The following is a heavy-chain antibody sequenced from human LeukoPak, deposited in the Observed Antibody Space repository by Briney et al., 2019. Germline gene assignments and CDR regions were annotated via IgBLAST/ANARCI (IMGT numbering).Heavy chain of an antibody. CDR2: TYYRSKWYN. V-gene: IGHV6-1*01. J-gene: IGHJ6*03. CDR3: ARASTDIVATIGGDYYYYYYMDV. Sequence: SQTLSLTFAISGDSVSINSAAWNWIRQSPSRGLEWLGRTYYRSKWYNDYAVSVKSRITINPDTSKNQFSLQLNSVTPEDTAVYYCARASTDIVATIGGDYYYYYYMDVWGKGTTVTVSS. CDR1: GDSVSINSAA. D-gene: IGHD5-12*01.